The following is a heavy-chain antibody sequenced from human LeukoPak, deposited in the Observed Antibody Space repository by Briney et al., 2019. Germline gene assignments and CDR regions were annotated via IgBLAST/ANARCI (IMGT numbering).Heavy chain of an antibody. CDR1: GGSISSYY. J-gene: IGHJ6*03. CDR2: IYYSGSI. V-gene: IGHV4-59*01. CDR3: ARITYSSSWSKPFGSYYYYMDV. D-gene: IGHD6-13*01. Sequence: SETLSLTCTVSGGSISSYYWSWIRQPPGKGLEWIGYIYYSGSINYNPSLKSRVTISVDTSKNQFSLKLSSVTAADTAVYYCARITYSSSWSKPFGSYYYYMDVWGKGTTVTVSS.